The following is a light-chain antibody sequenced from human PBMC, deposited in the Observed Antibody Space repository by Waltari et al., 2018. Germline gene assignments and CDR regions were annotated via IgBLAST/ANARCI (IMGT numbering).Light chain of an antibody. CDR2: RND. CDR1: SSNVGTNL. V-gene: IGLV1-44*01. Sequence: QSVLSQPPSASGTPGQRVTISCPGRSSNVGTNLVNWYQQVPGKAPKLLIYRNDLRPSGVPDRFSGSKSGSSASLAISGLQSEDEADYYCAAWDDSLNGWWVFGGGTKVTVL. CDR3: AAWDDSLNGWWV. J-gene: IGLJ3*02.